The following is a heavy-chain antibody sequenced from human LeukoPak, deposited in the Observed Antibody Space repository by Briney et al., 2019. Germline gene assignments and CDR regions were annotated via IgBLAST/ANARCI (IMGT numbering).Heavy chain of an antibody. J-gene: IGHJ4*02. CDR3: ARIKRQVPDY. CDR2: IYHSGST. CDR1: GFTFSSYA. V-gene: IGHV4-38-2*01. Sequence: PGGSLRLSCAASGFTFSSYAMHWVRQAPGKGLEWIGSIYHSGSTYYNPSLKSRVTISVDTSKNQFSLKLSSVTAADTAVYYCARIKRQVPDYWGQGTLVTVSS.